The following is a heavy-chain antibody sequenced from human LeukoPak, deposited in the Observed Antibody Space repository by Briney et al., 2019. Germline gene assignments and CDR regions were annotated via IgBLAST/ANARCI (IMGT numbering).Heavy chain of an antibody. Sequence: SETLSLTCTVSGGSISSYYWSWIRQPAGKGLEWIGYIYYSGSTNYNPSLKSRVTISVDTSKNQFSLKLSSVTAADTAVYYCARLMFFYCSGGSCYYAFDIWGQGTMVTVSS. V-gene: IGHV4-59*08. J-gene: IGHJ3*02. CDR1: GGSISSYY. D-gene: IGHD2-15*01. CDR3: ARLMFFYCSGGSCYYAFDI. CDR2: IYYSGST.